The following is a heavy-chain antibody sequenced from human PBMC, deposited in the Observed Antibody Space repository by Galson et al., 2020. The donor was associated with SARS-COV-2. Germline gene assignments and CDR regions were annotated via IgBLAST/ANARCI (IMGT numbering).Heavy chain of an antibody. J-gene: IGHJ6*02. CDR2: INPNSGGT. CDR3: AREELLWFGELLGYYGMDV. Sequence: ASVKVSCKASGYTFTGYYMHWVRQAPGQGLEWMGWINPNSGGTNYAQKFQGRVTMTRDTSISTAYMELSRLRSDDTAVYYCAREELLWFGELLGYYGMDVWGQGTTVTVSS. V-gene: IGHV1-2*02. CDR1: GYTFTGYY. D-gene: IGHD3-10*01.